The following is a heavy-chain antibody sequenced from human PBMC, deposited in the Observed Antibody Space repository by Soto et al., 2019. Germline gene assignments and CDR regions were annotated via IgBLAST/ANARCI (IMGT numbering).Heavy chain of an antibody. D-gene: IGHD6-6*01. Sequence: TLSLTCSVYGASFSGYYWSWIRQSPGKGLEWIGEIHHSGSTHYNPSLKSRLTFSIDESQSQFYMMLTSVTAADTALYFCARGHSTSGYDSWGQGSLVTVSS. V-gene: IGHV4-34*01. CDR1: GASFSGYY. CDR3: ARGHSTSGYDS. J-gene: IGHJ4*02. CDR2: IHHSGST.